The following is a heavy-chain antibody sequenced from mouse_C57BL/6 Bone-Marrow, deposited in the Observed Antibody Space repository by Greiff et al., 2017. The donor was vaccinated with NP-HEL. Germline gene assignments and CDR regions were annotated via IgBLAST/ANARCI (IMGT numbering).Heavy chain of an antibody. CDR1: GFSLTSYG. V-gene: IGHV2-6*01. Sequence: VQLVESGPGPVAPSQSLSITCTVSGFSLTSYGLAWVRQSPGKGLEWLGVIWGVGSTNYNSALKSSLSISKDNSKSQVFLKMSSLQADDTAMYYCASVGLAYWGQGTLVTVSA. CDR2: IWGVGST. J-gene: IGHJ3*01. CDR3: ASVGLAY.